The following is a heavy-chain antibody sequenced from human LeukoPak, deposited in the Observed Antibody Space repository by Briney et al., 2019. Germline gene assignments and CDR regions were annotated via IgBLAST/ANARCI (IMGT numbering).Heavy chain of an antibody. V-gene: IGHV3-48*04. CDR2: ISSSSSTI. J-gene: IGHJ4*02. Sequence: GSLRLSCAASGFTFSSYSMNWVRQAPGKGLEWVSYISSSSSTIYYADSVKGRFTISRDNAKNSLYLQMNSLRAEDMAVYYCARDRKAARYWLDYWGQGTLVTVSS. CDR3: ARDRKAARYWLDY. D-gene: IGHD2-15*01. CDR1: GFTFSSYS.